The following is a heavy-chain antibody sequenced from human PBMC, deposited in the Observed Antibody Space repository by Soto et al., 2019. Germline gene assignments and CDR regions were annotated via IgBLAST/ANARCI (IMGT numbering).Heavy chain of an antibody. CDR2: INHSGST. Sequence: PSETLSLTCAVYGGSFSGYYWSWIRQPPGKGLEWIGEINHSGSTNYNPSLKSRVTISVDTSKNQFSLKLSSVTAADTAVYYCARGSNLKRYFSWGQGTLVTVSS. CDR3: ARGSNLKRYFS. CDR1: GGSFSGYY. V-gene: IGHV4-34*01. J-gene: IGHJ4*02. D-gene: IGHD3-9*01.